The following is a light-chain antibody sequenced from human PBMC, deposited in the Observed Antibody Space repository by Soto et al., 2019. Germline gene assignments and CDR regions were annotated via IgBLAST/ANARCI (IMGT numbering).Light chain of an antibody. CDR1: QSVSSSY. Sequence: EIVLTQSPGTLSLSPGERATLSCRASQSVSSSYLAGDQQKPGQAPRLLIYGASSRATGIPDRFSGRGSGKDVTLTISRLEPDEFALYHEQQYGSSPFGQGTRLEI. CDR2: GAS. CDR3: QQYGSSP. V-gene: IGKV3-20*01. J-gene: IGKJ5*01.